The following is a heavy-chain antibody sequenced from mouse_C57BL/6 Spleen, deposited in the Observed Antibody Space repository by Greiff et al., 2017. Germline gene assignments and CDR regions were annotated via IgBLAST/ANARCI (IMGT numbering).Heavy chain of an antibody. D-gene: IGHD1-1*02. J-gene: IGHJ4*01. CDR2: IYPGDGDT. CDR3: ERSVYGGCYAMDY. Sequence: QVQLKQSGPELVKPGASVKISCKASGYAFSSSWMNWVKQRPGKGLEWIGRIYPGDGDTNYNGKFKGKATLTADKSSSTAYIHLSSLTSEDSAVYFGERSVYGGCYAMDYWGQGTSVTVSS. CDR1: GYAFSSSW. V-gene: IGHV1-82*01.